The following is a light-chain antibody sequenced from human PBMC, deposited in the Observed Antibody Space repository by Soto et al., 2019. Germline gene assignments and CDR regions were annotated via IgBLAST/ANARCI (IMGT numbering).Light chain of an antibody. CDR1: QRVSSTY. V-gene: IGKV3-20*01. CDR2: GAS. Sequence: EIVLTQSPGTLSLSPGERATLSCRASQRVSSTYLAWYQQKPGQAPRLLIYGASTRATGIPARFSGSGSGTDFTLTISRLEPEDIAVYYCQQYNNWLYTFGQGTKLEIK. J-gene: IGKJ2*01. CDR3: QQYNNWLYT.